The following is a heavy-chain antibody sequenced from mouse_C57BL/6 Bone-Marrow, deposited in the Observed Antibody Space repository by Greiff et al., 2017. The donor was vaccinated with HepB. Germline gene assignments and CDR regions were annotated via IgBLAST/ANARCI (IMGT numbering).Heavy chain of an antibody. J-gene: IGHJ1*03. CDR1: GYTFTSYW. D-gene: IGHD1-1*01. CDR3: ARPGSSFYWYFDV. V-gene: IGHV1-52*01. Sequence: QVQLQQPGAELVRPGSSVKLSCKASGYTFTSYWMHWVKQRPIQGLEWIGNIDPSDSETHYNQKFKDKATLTVDKSSSTAYMQLSSLTSEDSAVYYCARPGSSFYWYFDVWGTRTTVTVSS. CDR2: IDPSDSET.